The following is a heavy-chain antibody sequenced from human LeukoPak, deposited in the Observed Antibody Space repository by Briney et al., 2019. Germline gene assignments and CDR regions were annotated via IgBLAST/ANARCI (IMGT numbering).Heavy chain of an antibody. J-gene: IGHJ2*01. Sequence: ASVKVSCKASGYTFTSYGISWVRQAPGQGLEWMGWISAYNGNTNYAQKLQGRVTMTTDTSTSTAYMELRSLRSDDTAVYYCARAYSSSWTPHWYFDLWGRGTLVTVSS. CDR2: ISAYNGNT. CDR1: GYTFTSYG. D-gene: IGHD6-13*01. V-gene: IGHV1-18*01. CDR3: ARAYSSSWTPHWYFDL.